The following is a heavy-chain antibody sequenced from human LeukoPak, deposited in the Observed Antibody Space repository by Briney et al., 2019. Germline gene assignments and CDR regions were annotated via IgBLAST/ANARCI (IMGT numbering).Heavy chain of an antibody. J-gene: IGHJ5*02. V-gene: IGHV1-18*01. D-gene: IGHD2-2*01. Sequence: ASVKLSCKASGSTFTSYGISWVRQAPGPGLEWMGWISAYNGNTNYAQKLQGRVTMTTDTSTSTAYMELRSLRSDDTAVYYCARDTPYCSSTSCPGWFDPWGQGTLVTVSS. CDR1: GSTFTSYG. CDR3: ARDTPYCSSTSCPGWFDP. CDR2: ISAYNGNT.